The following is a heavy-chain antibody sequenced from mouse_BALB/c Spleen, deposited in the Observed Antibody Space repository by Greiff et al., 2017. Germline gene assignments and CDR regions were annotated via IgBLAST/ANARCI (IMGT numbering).Heavy chain of an antibody. CDR3: ARSVTMIKGYAMDY. J-gene: IGHJ4*01. CDR1: GFTFSSFG. V-gene: IGHV5-17*02. CDR2: ISSGSSTI. Sequence: EVKLVESGGGLVQPGGSRKLSCAASGFTFSSFGMHWVRQAPEKGLEWVAYISSGSSTIYYADTVKGRFTISRDNPKNTLFLQMTSLRSEDTAMYYCARSVTMIKGYAMDYWGQGTSVTVSS. D-gene: IGHD2-4*01.